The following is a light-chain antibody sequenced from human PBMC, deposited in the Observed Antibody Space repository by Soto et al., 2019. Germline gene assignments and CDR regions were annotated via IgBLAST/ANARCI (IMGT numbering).Light chain of an antibody. CDR3: HHYGGAHQT. Sequence: EIVLTQSPGTLSLSPGERATLSCRASQSVSNYLAWYQRKPGQAPRLLIYGASSRATGIPDRFSGSGSGTDFTLTISRLEPEDFAVYYCHHYGGAHQTFGPGTKVDIK. CDR2: GAS. V-gene: IGKV3-20*01. J-gene: IGKJ1*01. CDR1: QSVSNY.